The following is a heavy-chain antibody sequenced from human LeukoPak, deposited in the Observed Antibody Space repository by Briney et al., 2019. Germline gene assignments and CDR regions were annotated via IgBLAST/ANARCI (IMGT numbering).Heavy chain of an antibody. CDR3: AGYANGMDV. V-gene: IGHV3-7*01. J-gene: IGHJ6*02. Sequence: GGSMRLSCAASVFTFSIYWITWVRQAPWKGLEWVANIKKDGSEKNYVDSVKGRFTISRDNAKNSLYLQMNSLRVEDTAVYYCAGYANGMDVWGQGTTVTVSS. CDR2: IKKDGSEK. CDR1: VFTFSIYW. D-gene: IGHD2-2*01.